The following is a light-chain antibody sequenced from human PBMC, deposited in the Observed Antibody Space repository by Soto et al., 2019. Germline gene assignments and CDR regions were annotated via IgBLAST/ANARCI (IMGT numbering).Light chain of an antibody. J-gene: IGKJ2*01. CDR1: QSISNF. V-gene: IGKV1-39*01. Sequence: DIQMTQSPSSLSASVGDRVTITCRASQSISNFLNWYQQKPGKAPKLLIYSAYSLQSGVPSRFRGSGSGTDFTLTISSLQPEDFATYYCQQSYMTPPEDTFGHGTKVEIK. CDR3: QQSYMTPPEDT. CDR2: SAY.